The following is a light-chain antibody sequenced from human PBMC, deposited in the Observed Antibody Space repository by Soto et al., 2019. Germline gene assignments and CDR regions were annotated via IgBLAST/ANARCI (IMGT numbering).Light chain of an antibody. CDR3: ASWDDSLTGLYV. Sequence: QSVLTQPPSVSGTPGQRVTISCSGGSANIGSGTVNWYQQLPGTAPKLLIYNNNQRPSGVPDRFSGSKSGTSGSLAISGLQSGDEADYYCASWDDSLTGLYVXGTGTKVTVL. CDR2: NNN. CDR1: SANIGSGT. V-gene: IGLV1-44*01. J-gene: IGLJ1*01.